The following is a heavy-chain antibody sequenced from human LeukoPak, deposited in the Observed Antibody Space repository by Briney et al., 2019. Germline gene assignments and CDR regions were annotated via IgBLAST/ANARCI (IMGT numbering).Heavy chain of an antibody. CDR2: IYHSGST. Sequence: SETLSLTCAVSGGSISSGGYSWSWIRQPPGKGLEWIGYIYHSGSTYYNPSLKSRVTISVDRSKNQFSLKLSSVTAADTAVYYCASRYSSGWYPFDYWGQGTLVTASS. J-gene: IGHJ4*02. V-gene: IGHV4-30-2*01. CDR1: GGSISSGGYS. CDR3: ASRYSSGWYPFDY. D-gene: IGHD6-19*01.